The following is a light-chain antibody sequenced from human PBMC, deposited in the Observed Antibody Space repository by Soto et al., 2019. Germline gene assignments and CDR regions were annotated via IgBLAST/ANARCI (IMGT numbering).Light chain of an antibody. V-gene: IGKV1-9*01. J-gene: IGKJ2*01. Sequence: IQLTQSPSSLSASVGDRVTITCRASQGISSYLAWYQQKPGTAPKLLIYTASTLQSGVPSRFSGSGSGTDFTLTISSLQPEDFGTYYCQQLNSYPYTFGQGTKLEIK. CDR2: TAS. CDR3: QQLNSYPYT. CDR1: QGISSY.